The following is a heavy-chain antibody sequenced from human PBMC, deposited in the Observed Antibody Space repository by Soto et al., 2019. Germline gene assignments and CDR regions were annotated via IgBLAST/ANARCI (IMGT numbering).Heavy chain of an antibody. Sequence: VQLVGSGGGLVKPGGSPRPPCATSGINFSRYSMNWVRPAPGKGPEWVSYISSTTNYIYYADSMKGRFTVSRDNAKNSVYLEMNSLSAEDTAVYYCARESEDLTSNFDYWGQGTLVTVSS. J-gene: IGHJ4*02. V-gene: IGHV3-21*01. CDR1: GINFSRYS. CDR3: ARESEDLTSNFDY. CDR2: ISSTTNYI.